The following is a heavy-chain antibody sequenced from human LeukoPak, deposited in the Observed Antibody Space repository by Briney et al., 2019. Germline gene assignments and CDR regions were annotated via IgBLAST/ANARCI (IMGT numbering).Heavy chain of an antibody. J-gene: IGHJ6*02. CDR1: GGSFSGYY. V-gene: IGHV4-34*01. D-gene: IGHD3-3*01. CDR3: ARDVADYDFWSGYPYGMDV. CDR2: INHSGST. Sequence: SETLSLTCAVYGGSFSGYYWSWIRQPPGKGLEWVGEINHSGSTNYNPSLKSRVTISVDTSKNQFSLKLSSVTAADTAVYYCARDVADYDFWSGYPYGMDVWGQGTTVTVSS.